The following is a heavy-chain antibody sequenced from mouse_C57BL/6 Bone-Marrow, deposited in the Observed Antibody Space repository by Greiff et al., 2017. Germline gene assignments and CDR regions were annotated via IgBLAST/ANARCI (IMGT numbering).Heavy chain of an antibody. Sequence: VQLQQSGAELAKPGASVKLSCKASGYTFTSYWMHWVKQRPGQGLEWIGYINPSSGYTKYNQKFKDKATLTADKSSSTAYMQLSSLTYEDSAVYYCASRDYDGGYAMDYWGQGTSVTVSS. V-gene: IGHV1-7*01. J-gene: IGHJ4*01. CDR2: INPSSGYT. CDR1: GYTFTSYW. CDR3: ASRDYDGGYAMDY. D-gene: IGHD2-4*01.